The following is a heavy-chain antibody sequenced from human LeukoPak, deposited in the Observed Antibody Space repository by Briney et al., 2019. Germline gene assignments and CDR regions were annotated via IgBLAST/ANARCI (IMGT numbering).Heavy chain of an antibody. CDR3: AKGYGDYEYYFDY. CDR2: IKEDGSVK. Sequence: GGSLRLSCEASGFTFSSHWMSWVRQAPGKGLEWVANIKEDGSVKYYVDSLKGRFSVSRDNSKNTLYLQMNSLRGEDTAVYYCAKGYGDYEYYFDYWGQGTLVTVSS. J-gene: IGHJ4*02. V-gene: IGHV3-7*03. D-gene: IGHD4-17*01. CDR1: GFTFSSHW.